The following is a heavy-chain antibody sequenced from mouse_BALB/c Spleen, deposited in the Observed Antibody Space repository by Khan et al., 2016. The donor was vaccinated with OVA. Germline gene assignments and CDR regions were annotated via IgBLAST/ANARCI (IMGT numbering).Heavy chain of an antibody. CDR1: GYTFTSYV. Sequence: VQLKQSGPEVVEPGASVKLSCKASGYTFTSYVMHWVKQKPGQGLEWIGYIYPFNDATKYNEKFTGKVTLTSDKSSSTAYMELSSLTSEDTAVYYGAPVGTYYVSCAYWGQGTLVTVSA. CDR2: IYPFNDAT. J-gene: IGHJ3*01. V-gene: IGHV1S136*01. CDR3: APVGTYYVSCAY. D-gene: IGHD1-1*01.